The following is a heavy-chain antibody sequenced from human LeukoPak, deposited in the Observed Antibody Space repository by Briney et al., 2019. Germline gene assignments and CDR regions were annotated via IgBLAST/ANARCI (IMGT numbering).Heavy chain of an antibody. D-gene: IGHD1-26*01. CDR1: GDSVSSNSAA. Sequence: SQTLSLTCAISGDSVSSNSAAWNWIRQSPSRGLEWLGRTYYRSKWYYEYALSVKSRITINPDTSKNQFSLQLNSVTPEDTAVYYCARKVGSTSTWFDPWGQGTLVTVSS. CDR2: TYYRSKWYY. J-gene: IGHJ5*02. V-gene: IGHV6-1*01. CDR3: ARKVGSTSTWFDP.